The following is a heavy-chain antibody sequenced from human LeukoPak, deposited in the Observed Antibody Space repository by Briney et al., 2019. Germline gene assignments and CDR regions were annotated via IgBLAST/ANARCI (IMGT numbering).Heavy chain of an antibody. J-gene: IGHJ5*02. CDR2: ISPDSGGT. CDR1: GYTFTDYS. V-gene: IGHV1-2*02. D-gene: IGHD3-10*01. Sequence: GASVKVSCKASGYTFTDYSMHWVRQAPGQGLEWMGWISPDSGGTKSAQKFQGRATMTRDTSINTAYMELRSLRPDDTAVYYCARDYFGSGRYSPFDPWGQGTLITVSS. CDR3: ARDYFGSGRYSPFDP.